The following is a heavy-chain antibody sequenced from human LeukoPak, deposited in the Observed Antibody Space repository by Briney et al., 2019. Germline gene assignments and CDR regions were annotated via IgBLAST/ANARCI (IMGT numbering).Heavy chain of an antibody. V-gene: IGHV1-18*01. Sequence: GASVKVSCKASGYTFTSHGISWVRQAPGQGLEWMGWISAYNGNTNYAQKLQGGVTMTTDTSTSTAYMELRSLRSDDTAVYYCARDIYSRYCSSTSCYTARLIDYWGQGTLVTVSS. CDR1: GYTFTSHG. CDR2: ISAYNGNT. D-gene: IGHD2-2*02. CDR3: ARDIYSRYCSSTSCYTARLIDY. J-gene: IGHJ4*02.